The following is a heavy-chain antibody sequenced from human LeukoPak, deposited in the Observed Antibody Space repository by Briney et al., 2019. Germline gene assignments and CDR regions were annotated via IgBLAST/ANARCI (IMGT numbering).Heavy chain of an antibody. D-gene: IGHD5-24*01. J-gene: IGHJ3*02. CDR1: GYTFTSYY. Sequence: GASVNVSCKASGYTFTSYYIHWVRQAPGQGLEWMGIINPSGGSTSYAQKFQGRVTMTRDTSTSTVYMEVSSLRSEDTAVYYCARAETFDAFDIWGQGTMVTVSS. V-gene: IGHV1-46*01. CDR3: ARAETFDAFDI. CDR2: INPSGGST.